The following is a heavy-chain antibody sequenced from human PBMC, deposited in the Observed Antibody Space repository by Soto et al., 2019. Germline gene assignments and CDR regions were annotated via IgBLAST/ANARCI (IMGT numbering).Heavy chain of an antibody. CDR2: IFSRGTP. Sequence: SETLSLTCTVSGVSITDYHWSWLRQSPGRGLEWIGYIFSRGTPNYNPSLKSRVTISVDTSRDQFSLKLNSLTAADTAMYFCAKRFGDYVGWFDPWGQGALVTSPQ. CDR1: GVSITDYH. V-gene: IGHV4-59*01. CDR3: AKRFGDYVGWFDP. J-gene: IGHJ5*02. D-gene: IGHD4-17*01.